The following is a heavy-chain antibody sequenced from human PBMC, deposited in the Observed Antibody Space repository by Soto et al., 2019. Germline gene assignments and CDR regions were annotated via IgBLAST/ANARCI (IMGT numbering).Heavy chain of an antibody. J-gene: IGHJ4*02. D-gene: IGHD2-21*02. CDR2: IRHSGST. Sequence: QVQLQQWGAGLLKPSETLSLTCAVYGGSFSGYYWSWIRQPPGKGLEWIGEIRHSGSTNYNPSLKCRVTISVDTSKHQFSLKRSSVTAADSGVYYWARTYGGNSGDFGGQGTLVTVSS. CDR3: ARTYGGNSGDF. CDR1: GGSFSGYY. V-gene: IGHV4-34*01.